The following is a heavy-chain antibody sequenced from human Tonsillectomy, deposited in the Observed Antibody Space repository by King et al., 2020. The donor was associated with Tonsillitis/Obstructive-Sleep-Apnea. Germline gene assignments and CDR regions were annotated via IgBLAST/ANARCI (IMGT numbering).Heavy chain of an antibody. CDR2: INPDSGDT. J-gene: IGHJ4*02. Sequence: QLVQSGAEVKQPGASVKVSCKASGYIFTGYNIHWVRQAPGQGLEWMGRINPDSGDTDHAQKFQGRGTMTRDRSLRTAYMEMSRLTSDDKAVYYCARGGSYFDALTGYYAPGYWGQGTLVTVSS. CDR1: GYIFTGYN. V-gene: IGHV1-2*06. CDR3: ARGGSYFDALTGYYAPGY. D-gene: IGHD3-9*01.